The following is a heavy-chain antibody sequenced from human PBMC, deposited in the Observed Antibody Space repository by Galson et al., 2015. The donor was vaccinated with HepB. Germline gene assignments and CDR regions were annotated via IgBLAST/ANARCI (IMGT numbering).Heavy chain of an antibody. CDR2: INPSGGST. Sequence: QSGAEVKKPGASVKVSCKASGYTFTSYYMHWVRQAPGQGLEWMGIINPSGGSTSYAQKFQGRVTMTRDTSTSTVYMELSSLRSEDTAVYYCARAKKLLRFLEWSTPPYGMDVWGQGTTVTVSS. J-gene: IGHJ6*02. CDR1: GYTFTSYY. CDR3: ARAKKLLRFLEWSTPPYGMDV. D-gene: IGHD3-3*01. V-gene: IGHV1-46*01.